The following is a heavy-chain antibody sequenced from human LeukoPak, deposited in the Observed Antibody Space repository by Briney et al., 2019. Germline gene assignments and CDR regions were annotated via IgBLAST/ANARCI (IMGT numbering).Heavy chain of an antibody. CDR2: ISGSGGST. Sequence: GGSLRLSCAASRFTLSNYAMSWVRQAPGKGLEWVSAISGSGGSTYYADSVKGRFTISRDNSKNTLYLQMNSLRVEDTAVYYCAKRVGVAGQNFDYWGQGTLVTVSS. CDR1: RFTLSNYA. J-gene: IGHJ4*02. CDR3: AKRVGVAGQNFDY. D-gene: IGHD6-19*01. V-gene: IGHV3-23*01.